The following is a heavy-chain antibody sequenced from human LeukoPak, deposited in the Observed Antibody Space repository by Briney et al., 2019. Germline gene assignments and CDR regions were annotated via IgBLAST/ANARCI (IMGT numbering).Heavy chain of an antibody. CDR1: GGSISSGGYY. Sequence: SQTLSLTCTVSGGSISSGGYYWSWIRQHPGKGLESIGYIYYSGSTYYNPSLKSRVTISVDTSKNQFPLKLSSVAAADTAVYYCAREELSRDWFDPWGQGTLVTVSS. D-gene: IGHD2-15*01. V-gene: IGHV4-30-4*08. CDR3: AREELSRDWFDP. J-gene: IGHJ5*02. CDR2: IYYSGST.